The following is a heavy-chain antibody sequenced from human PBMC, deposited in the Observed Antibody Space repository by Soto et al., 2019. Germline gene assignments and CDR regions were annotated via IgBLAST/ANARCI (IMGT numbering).Heavy chain of an antibody. CDR2: ISYDGSNE. D-gene: IGHD1-1*01. Sequence: QVQLVESGGGVVQPGRSLRLSCAASGFSFSSYGMHWVRQAPGKGLEWVAVISYDGSNEDYADSVKGRFTISRDNSKNMVYLQMNSLIAEDTAVYYCAKDRTGGYYYYGMDVWGQGTTVTVSS. J-gene: IGHJ6*02. V-gene: IGHV3-30*18. CDR3: AKDRTGGYYYYGMDV. CDR1: GFSFSSYG.